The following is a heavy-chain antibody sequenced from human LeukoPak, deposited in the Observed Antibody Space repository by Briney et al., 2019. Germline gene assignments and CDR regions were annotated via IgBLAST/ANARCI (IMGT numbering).Heavy chain of an antibody. CDR2: INTNTGNP. CDR3: ARGTYSNGLNYFYY. Sequence: ASVKVSCKASGYTFTSYAMNWVRQAPGQGLEWMGWINTNTGNPTYAQGFTGRFVFSLDTSVSTAYLQISSLKAEDTAVYYCARGTYSNGLNYFYYWGQGTLVTVSS. J-gene: IGHJ4*02. CDR1: GYTFTSYA. V-gene: IGHV7-4-1*02. D-gene: IGHD6-19*01.